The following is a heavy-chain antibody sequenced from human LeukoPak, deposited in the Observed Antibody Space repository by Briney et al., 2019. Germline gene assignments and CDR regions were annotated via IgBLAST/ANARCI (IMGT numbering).Heavy chain of an antibody. CDR3: AKAIAAAVGVAFDI. D-gene: IGHD6-13*01. V-gene: IGHV3-7*03. Sequence: PGGSLRLSCAASGFTFSDYWMTWVRQAPGKGLEWVANIKQDGSEGYYVDSVKGRFTVSRDNAKNTLYLQMNSLRAEDTAVYYCAKAIAAAVGVAFDIWGQGTMVTVSS. CDR1: GFTFSDYW. CDR2: IKQDGSEG. J-gene: IGHJ3*02.